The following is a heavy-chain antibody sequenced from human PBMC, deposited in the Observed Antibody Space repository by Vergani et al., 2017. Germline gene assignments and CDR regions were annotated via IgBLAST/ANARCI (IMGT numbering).Heavy chain of an antibody. J-gene: IGHJ4*02. Sequence: QVQLQESGPGLVKPSQTLSLTCTVSGGSISSGDYYWSCIRQPPRQGLEWIGYIYYSGSTYYNPSLKSGVTISVDTSKNQFSLKLSSVTAADTAVYYCARDRGSGSYYDFDYWGQGTLVTVSS. CDR3: ARDRGSGSYYDFDY. CDR1: GGSISSGDYY. D-gene: IGHD1-26*01. V-gene: IGHV4-30-4*08. CDR2: IYYSGST.